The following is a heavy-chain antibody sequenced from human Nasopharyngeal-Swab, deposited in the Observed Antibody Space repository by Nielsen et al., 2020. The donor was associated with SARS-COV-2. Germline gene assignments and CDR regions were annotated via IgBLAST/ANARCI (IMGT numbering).Heavy chain of an antibody. CDR2: IAHDASNE. CDR3: ARDAPAHYGAFY. J-gene: IGHJ4*02. CDR1: GFTFSSFC. D-gene: IGHD4-17*01. V-gene: IGHV3-30*03. Sequence: GGSLRLSCAASGFTFSSFCMHWVRHAPGKGLEWVAFIAHDASNEYYGDSVKGRFSISRDRSKNTLYLQMDSLRGEDTAVYYCARDAPAHYGAFYWGRGTLVTVSS.